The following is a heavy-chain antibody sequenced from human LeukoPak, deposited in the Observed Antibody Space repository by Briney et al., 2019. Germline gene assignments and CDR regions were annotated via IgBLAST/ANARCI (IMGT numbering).Heavy chain of an antibody. CDR2: ISGGGGST. CDR1: GFTFCDFY. V-gene: IGHV3-23*01. Sequence: GGSLRLSCAASGFTFCDFYMSWLRQAPGKGLEWGSAISGGGGSTYYAASVRGALTISRDNSKDSLHLQMSGLRADDTAIYYCAKNAVVVAATYYFDYWGQGTLVTVSS. D-gene: IGHD2-15*01. J-gene: IGHJ4*02. CDR3: AKNAVVVAATYYFDY.